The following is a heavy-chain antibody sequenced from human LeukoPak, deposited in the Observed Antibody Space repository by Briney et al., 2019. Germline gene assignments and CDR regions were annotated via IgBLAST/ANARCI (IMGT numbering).Heavy chain of an antibody. D-gene: IGHD4-17*01. CDR2: ISYDGSNK. Sequence: PGGSLRLSCAASGFTFSSYAMHWVRQAPGKGLEWVAVISYDGSNKYYADSVKGRFTISRDNSKNTLYLQMNSLRAEDTAVYYCARGGGYGDFSPNDYWGQGTLVTVSS. CDR1: GFTFSSYA. CDR3: ARGGGYGDFSPNDY. J-gene: IGHJ4*02. V-gene: IGHV3-30*04.